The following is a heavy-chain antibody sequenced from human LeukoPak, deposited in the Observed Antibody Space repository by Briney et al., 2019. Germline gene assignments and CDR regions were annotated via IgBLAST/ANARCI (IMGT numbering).Heavy chain of an antibody. Sequence: PGRSLRLSCAASGFTFSNYGMHWVRQAPGKGLEWVAVISYEESKKYYADSVKGRFTISRDNSKNTLYLQMNSLRAEDTAMYYCAKDEWHGRAAFDIWGQGTMVTVSS. CDR1: GFTFSNYG. CDR3: AKDEWHGRAAFDI. J-gene: IGHJ3*02. V-gene: IGHV3-30*18. D-gene: IGHD3-3*01. CDR2: ISYEESKK.